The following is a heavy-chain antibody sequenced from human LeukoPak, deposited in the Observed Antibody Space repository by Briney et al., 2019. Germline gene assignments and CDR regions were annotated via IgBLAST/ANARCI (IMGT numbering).Heavy chain of an antibody. V-gene: IGHV1-2*02. D-gene: IGHD3-3*01. J-gene: IGHJ4*02. CDR1: GYTFTGYY. CDR3: ARDSQVLRFLEWLTLFDY. CDR2: INPNSGGT. Sequence: ASVKVSCKASGYTFTGYYMHWVRQAPGQGLEWMGWINPNSGGTNYAQKFQGRVTMTRDTSISTAYMELSRLRSDDTAVYYCARDSQVLRFLEWLTLFDYWAREPWSPSPQ.